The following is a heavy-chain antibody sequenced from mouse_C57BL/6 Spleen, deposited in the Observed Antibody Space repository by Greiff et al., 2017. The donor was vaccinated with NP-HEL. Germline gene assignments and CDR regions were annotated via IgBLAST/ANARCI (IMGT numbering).Heavy chain of an antibody. CDR2: IDPSDSYT. J-gene: IGHJ3*01. D-gene: IGHD3-3*01. V-gene: IGHV1-69*01. Sequence: QVQLQQPGAELVMPGASVKLSCKASGYTFTSCWMHWVKQRPGQGLEWIGEIDPSDSYTNYNQKFKGKSTLTVDKSSSTAYMQLSSLTSEDSAVYYCARSGTAWFAYWGQGTLVTVSA. CDR1: GYTFTSCW. CDR3: ARSGTAWFAY.